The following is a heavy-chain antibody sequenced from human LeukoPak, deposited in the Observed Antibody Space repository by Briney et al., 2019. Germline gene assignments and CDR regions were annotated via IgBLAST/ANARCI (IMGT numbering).Heavy chain of an antibody. CDR1: GFTFDDYA. CDR2: ISWNSGSI. D-gene: IGHD6-13*01. Sequence: GGSLRLSCAASGFTFDDYAMHWDRQAPGKGLEWVSGISWNSGSIGYADSVKGRFTISRDNAKNSLYLQMNSLRAEDTALYYCAKDSGSSSWYEFDYWGQGTLVTVSS. J-gene: IGHJ4*02. V-gene: IGHV3-9*01. CDR3: AKDSGSSSWYEFDY.